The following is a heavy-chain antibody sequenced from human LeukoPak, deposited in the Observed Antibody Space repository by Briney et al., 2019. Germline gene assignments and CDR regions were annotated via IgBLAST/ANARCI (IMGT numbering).Heavy chain of an antibody. CDR2: IIPIFGTA. V-gene: IGHV1-69*05. D-gene: IGHD3-16*01. Sequence: SVKVSCKASGGTFSSYAISWVRQAPGQGLEWMGGIIPIFGTANYAQKFQGRVTITTDESTSTAYMELSSLRSEDTAVYYCASTIWGAAIDAFDIWGQGTMVTVSS. J-gene: IGHJ3*02. CDR3: ASTIWGAAIDAFDI. CDR1: GGTFSSYA.